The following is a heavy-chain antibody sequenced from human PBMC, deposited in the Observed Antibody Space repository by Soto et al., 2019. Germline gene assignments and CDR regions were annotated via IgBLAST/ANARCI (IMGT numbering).Heavy chain of an antibody. V-gene: IGHV3-53*01. CDR2: IYSGGST. Sequence: GGSLRLSCAAFGFTVSSNYMSWVRQAPGKGLEWVSVIYSGGSTYYADSVKGRFTISRDNSKNTLYLQMNSLRAEDTAVYYCARDKTGSFDYWGQGTLVTSPQ. D-gene: IGHD1-1*01. J-gene: IGHJ4*02. CDR3: ARDKTGSFDY. CDR1: GFTVSSNY.